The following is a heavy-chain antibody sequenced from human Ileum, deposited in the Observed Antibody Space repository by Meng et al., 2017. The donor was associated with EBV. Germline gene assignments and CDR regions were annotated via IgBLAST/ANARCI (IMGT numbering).Heavy chain of an antibody. V-gene: IGHV1-69*13. D-gene: IGHD1-14*01. CDR3: ARGRRNEPLFDY. J-gene: IGHJ4*02. Sequence: QVQLGQCGDEMKKPGSSVKVACKTSGGSFSTHTFSWVRQAPGQGLEWTGGLIAVFDKTKAAPRFQDRVTFTADESTSTAYMELSSLTFDDTAVYFCARGRRNEPLFDYWGQGTLVTVS. CDR2: LIAVFDKT. CDR1: GGSFSTHT.